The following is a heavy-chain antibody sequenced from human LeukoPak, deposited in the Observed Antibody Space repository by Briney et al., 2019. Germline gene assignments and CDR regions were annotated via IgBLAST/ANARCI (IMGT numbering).Heavy chain of an antibody. CDR2: MSPDGTEK. Sequence: GGSLRLSCAASGLAFSGSWMSWVRQTPEKGLEWVANMSPDGTEKYYVDSVKGRFTISRDNAKNSLSLQMNSLRAEDTAVYFCARRTNYLAFDYWGQGTLVTVSS. CDR1: GLAFSGSW. D-gene: IGHD1-7*01. CDR3: ARRTNYLAFDY. V-gene: IGHV3-7*01. J-gene: IGHJ4*02.